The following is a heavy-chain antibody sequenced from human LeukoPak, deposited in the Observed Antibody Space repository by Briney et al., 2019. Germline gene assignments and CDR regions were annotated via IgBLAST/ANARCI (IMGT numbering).Heavy chain of an antibody. CDR3: MKDARRTSGWYYFDS. V-gene: IGHV3-23*01. Sequence: GGSLRLSCTASGFTFSYYGMGWVRQAPGKGLEWVSCITDSGDSTYFADSMKGRFTISRDNSKNTLYLQMDSLRADDTAVYYCMKDARRTSGWYYFDSWGQGALVTVSS. D-gene: IGHD6-19*01. CDR2: ITDSGDST. J-gene: IGHJ4*02. CDR1: GFTFSYYG.